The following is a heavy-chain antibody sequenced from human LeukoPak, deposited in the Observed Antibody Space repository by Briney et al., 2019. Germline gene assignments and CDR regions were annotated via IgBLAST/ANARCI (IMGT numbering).Heavy chain of an antibody. J-gene: IGHJ4*02. V-gene: IGHV4-38-2*02. D-gene: IGHD3-22*01. CDR1: GYSISSGYY. CDR3: ARSGYYYDSSGYFPTMDY. CDR2: INYSGST. Sequence: SETLSLTCTVSGYSISSGYYWGWIRQPLGKGLEWIGYINYSGSTYYNPSLKSRVTISVDTSKNQFSLKLSSVTAADTAVYYCARSGYYYDSSGYFPTMDYWGQGTLVTVSS.